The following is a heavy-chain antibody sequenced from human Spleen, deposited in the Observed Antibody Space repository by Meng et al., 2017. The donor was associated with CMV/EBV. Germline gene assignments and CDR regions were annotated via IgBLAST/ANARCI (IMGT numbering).Heavy chain of an antibody. CDR1: GFTFDDYA. J-gene: IGHJ5*02. D-gene: IGHD4-23*01. Sequence: GESLKISCAASGFTFDDYAMHWVRQASGKGLEWVGRIRSKANSYATAYAASVKGRFTISRDDSKNTAYLQMNSLKTEDTAVYYCTGIRWGTGFDPWGQGTLVTVSS. V-gene: IGHV3-73*01. CDR3: TGIRWGTGFDP. CDR2: IRSKANSYAT.